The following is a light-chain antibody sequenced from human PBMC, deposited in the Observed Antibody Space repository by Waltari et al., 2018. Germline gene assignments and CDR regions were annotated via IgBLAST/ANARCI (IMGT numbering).Light chain of an antibody. CDR3: SSFTSSSNWV. J-gene: IGLJ3*02. Sequence: QSALTQPSSRSGSPGKSITISCTGISSYLPNYKYVSWFQPHPGKAPRLMIYEVSNRPSGVSDRFSGSKSDNSASLVISGLQAEDEADYYCSSFTSSSNWVFGGGTKLTVL. V-gene: IGLV2-14*01. CDR2: EVS. CDR1: SSYLPNYKY.